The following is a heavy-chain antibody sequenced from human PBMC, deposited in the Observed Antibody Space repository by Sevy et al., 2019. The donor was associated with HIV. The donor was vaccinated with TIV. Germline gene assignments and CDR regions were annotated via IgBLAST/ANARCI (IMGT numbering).Heavy chain of an antibody. CDR1: GYTFTDYS. V-gene: IGHV1-2*06. Sequence: ASVKVSCKASGYTFTDYSMHWVRQAPGQGLDWMGRINPNSGGTDYPQKFQGRVTMTRDTSISTVYMELSRLTSDDSAVYYCVRGVFMAAQGHLEYWGQGTLVTVSS. CDR3: VRGVFMAAQGHLEY. D-gene: IGHD6-6*01. CDR2: INPNSGGT. J-gene: IGHJ4*02.